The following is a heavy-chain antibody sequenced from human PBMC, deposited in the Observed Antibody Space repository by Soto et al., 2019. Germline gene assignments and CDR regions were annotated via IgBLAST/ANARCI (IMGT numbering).Heavy chain of an antibody. D-gene: IGHD6-13*01. J-gene: IGHJ5*02. CDR2: ISSSGSTI. V-gene: IGHV3-11*01. Sequence: PGGSLRLSCAASGFTFSDYYMSWIRQAPGKGLEWVSYISSSGSTIYYADSVKGRFTISRDNAKNSLYLQMNSLRAEDTAVYYCARSRVSSSRNWFDPWGQGTLVTVSS. CDR3: ARSRVSSSRNWFDP. CDR1: GFTFSDYY.